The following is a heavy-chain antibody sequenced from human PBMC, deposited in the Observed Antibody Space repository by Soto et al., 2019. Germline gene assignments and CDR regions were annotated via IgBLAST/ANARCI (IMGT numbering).Heavy chain of an antibody. CDR3: ARVGWIQLWLLAFDI. CDR2: MNPNSGNT. V-gene: IGHV1-8*01. Sequence: ASVKASCKGSGYTFTSYYINWVRQATGQGLEWMGWMNPNSGNTGYAQKFQGRVTMTRNTSISTAYMELSSLRSEDTAVYYCARVGWIQLWLLAFDIWGQGTMVTVSS. J-gene: IGHJ3*02. CDR1: GYTFTSYY. D-gene: IGHD5-18*01.